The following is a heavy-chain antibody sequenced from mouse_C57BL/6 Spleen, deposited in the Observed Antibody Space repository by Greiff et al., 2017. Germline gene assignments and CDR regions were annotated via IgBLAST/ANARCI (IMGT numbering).Heavy chain of an antibody. CDR2: ISDGGSYT. D-gene: IGHD2-2*01. CDR3: ARDRRRDGYDFDV. Sequence: EVKLVESGAGLVKPGGSLKLSCAASGFTFSSYAMSWVRQTPEKRLEWVATISDGGSYTYYPDNVKGRITISRDNAKNNLYLQMSHLTSEDTAMYYCARDRRRDGYDFDVWGTGTTVTVSS. V-gene: IGHV5-4*01. J-gene: IGHJ1*03. CDR1: GFTFSSYA.